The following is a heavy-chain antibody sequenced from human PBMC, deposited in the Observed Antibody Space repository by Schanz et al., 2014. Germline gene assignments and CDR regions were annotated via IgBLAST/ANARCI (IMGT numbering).Heavy chain of an antibody. CDR2: IQNDGSNY. CDR1: GFTFSSFG. D-gene: IGHD6-13*01. CDR3: AKGLGTRSNNFDY. J-gene: IGHJ4*02. V-gene: IGHV3-30*02. Sequence: QVQLVESGGGVVQPGGSLRLSCAASGFTFSSFGMHWVRQAPGKGLEWVAFIQNDGSNYYHADSVKGRFTISRDNSKNKLYLQINSLRTEDTAVFYCAKGLGTRSNNFDYWGQGTLVTVSS.